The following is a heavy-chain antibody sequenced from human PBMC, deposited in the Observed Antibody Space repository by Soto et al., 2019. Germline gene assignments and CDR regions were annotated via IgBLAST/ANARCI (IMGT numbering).Heavy chain of an antibody. Sequence: QVQLVQSGAEVKKPGSSVKVSCKASGGTFSSYAISWVRQAPGQGLEWMGGIIPIFGTATYAQKFQGRVTVTADESTSTAYMELSSRRSEVTAVYYCARQGLTGFIYFDYWGQGTLVTVSP. V-gene: IGHV1-69*01. J-gene: IGHJ4*02. CDR2: IIPIFGTA. D-gene: IGHD3-9*01. CDR1: GGTFSSYA. CDR3: ARQGLTGFIYFDY.